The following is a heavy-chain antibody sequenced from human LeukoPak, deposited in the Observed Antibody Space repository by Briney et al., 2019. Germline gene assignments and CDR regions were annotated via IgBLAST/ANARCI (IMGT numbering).Heavy chain of an antibody. Sequence: ASVKVSCKASGYTFTSYDINWVRQVTGQELEWMGWMNPKSGNTGYAQKFQGRVTITRNTSISTAYMEVSSLRDEDTAVYYCARRAVDNSYYYYMDVWGKGTTVTVSS. D-gene: IGHD6-19*01. CDR1: GYTFTSYD. CDR3: ARRAVDNSYYYYMDV. V-gene: IGHV1-8*03. J-gene: IGHJ6*03. CDR2: MNPKSGNT.